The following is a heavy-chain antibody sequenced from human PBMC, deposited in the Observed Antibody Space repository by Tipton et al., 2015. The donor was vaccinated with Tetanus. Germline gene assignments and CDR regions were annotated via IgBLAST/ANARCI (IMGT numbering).Heavy chain of an antibody. CDR3: ARDPRGIVPAAGKNWFDP. J-gene: IGHJ5*02. D-gene: IGHD2-2*01. V-gene: IGHV3-48*03. CDR1: GFTFSSYE. CDR2: ISSSGSTI. Sequence: SLRLSCAASGFTFSSYEMNWVRQAPGKGLEWVSYISSSGSTIYYADSVKGRFTISRDNAKNPLYLQMNSLRAEDTAVYYCARDPRGIVPAAGKNWFDPWGQGTLVTVSS.